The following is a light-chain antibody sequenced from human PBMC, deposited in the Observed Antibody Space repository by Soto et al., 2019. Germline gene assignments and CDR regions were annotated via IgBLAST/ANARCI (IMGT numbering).Light chain of an antibody. Sequence: DIQMTQSPSSLSASVGDRVTITCRASQSINNYLNWYQQRPGKAPNLLIYATSSLQSGVPSRFSGSKSGTDFTLTISSLQPDDFATYYCQQFSSTPYTFGRGTKLEIK. CDR1: QSINNY. CDR3: QQFSSTPYT. CDR2: ATS. V-gene: IGKV1-39*01. J-gene: IGKJ2*01.